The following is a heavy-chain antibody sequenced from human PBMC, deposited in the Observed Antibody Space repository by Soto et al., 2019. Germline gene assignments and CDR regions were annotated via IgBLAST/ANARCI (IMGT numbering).Heavy chain of an antibody. D-gene: IGHD3-10*01. CDR2: IYYSGST. V-gene: IGHV4-39*01. CDR1: AGSIGSSTYY. Sequence: SETLSLTSTVSAGSIGSSTYYWGWIRQAPGKGLEWIGSIYYSGSTYYNPSLKSRVTISVDTSKNQCSLKLSSVTAADTAVYYCARHHFIRAFDIRGQGTMVPVSS. J-gene: IGHJ3*02. CDR3: ARHHFIRAFDI.